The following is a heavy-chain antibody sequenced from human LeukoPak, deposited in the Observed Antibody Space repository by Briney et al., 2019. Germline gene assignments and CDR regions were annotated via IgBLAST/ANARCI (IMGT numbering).Heavy chain of an antibody. Sequence: ASVKVSCKASGGTFSSYAIHWVRQAPGQRLEWMGWINAGNGNTKYSQKIQGRVSITRDTSASTAYMELSSLRSEDTAVYYCSRVGAAAGPYYFDYWGQGTLVTVSS. V-gene: IGHV1-3*01. D-gene: IGHD6-13*01. CDR2: INAGNGNT. J-gene: IGHJ4*02. CDR3: SRVGAAAGPYYFDY. CDR1: GGTFSSYA.